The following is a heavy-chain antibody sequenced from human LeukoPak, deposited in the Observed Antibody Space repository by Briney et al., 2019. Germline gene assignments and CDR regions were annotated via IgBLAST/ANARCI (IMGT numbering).Heavy chain of an antibody. CDR2: INHSGST. D-gene: IGHD1-26*01. CDR3: ARQGGVGATGN. Sequence: PSETLSLTCTVSGGSMNNYYWSWIRQPPGKGLEWIGEINHSGSTNYNPSLKSRVTISVDTSKNQFSLKLSSVTAADTAVYYCARQGGVGATGNWGQGTLVTVSS. V-gene: IGHV4-34*01. CDR1: GGSMNNYY. J-gene: IGHJ4*02.